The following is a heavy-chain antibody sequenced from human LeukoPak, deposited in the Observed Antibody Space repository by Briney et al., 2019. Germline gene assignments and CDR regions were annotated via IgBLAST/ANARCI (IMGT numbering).Heavy chain of an antibody. Sequence: VASVKVSCKASGYTFTSYYMHWVRQATGQGLEWMGIINPSGGSTSYAQKFQGRVTMTRDTSTSTVYMELSSLRSEDTAVYYCARDNRRAGDAFDIWGQGTMVTVSS. V-gene: IGHV1-46*01. CDR2: INPSGGST. J-gene: IGHJ3*02. CDR3: ARDNRRAGDAFDI. CDR1: GYTFTSYY. D-gene: IGHD1-14*01.